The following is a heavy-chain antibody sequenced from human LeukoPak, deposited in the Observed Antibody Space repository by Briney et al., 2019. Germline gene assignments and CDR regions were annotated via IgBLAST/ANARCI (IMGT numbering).Heavy chain of an antibody. Sequence: SETLSLTCTVSGGSISSYYWSWIRQPPGKGLEWIGYIYYSGSTNYNPSLKSRVAISVDTSKNQFSLKLSSVTAADTAVYYCARDKYSSSSARYWGQGTLVTVSS. D-gene: IGHD6-6*01. V-gene: IGHV4-59*12. CDR3: ARDKYSSSSARY. J-gene: IGHJ4*02. CDR1: GGSISSYY. CDR2: IYYSGST.